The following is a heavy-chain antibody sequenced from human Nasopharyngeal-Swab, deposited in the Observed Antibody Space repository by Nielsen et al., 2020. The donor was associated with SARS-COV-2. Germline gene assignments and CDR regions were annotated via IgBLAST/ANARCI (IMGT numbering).Heavy chain of an antibody. V-gene: IGHV3-66*01. Sequence: GASMNFSCAASGFTVSSKYMSWVRQARGKGLEWVSVIYSGGSTNYAEYVQGRFTISRDNSKNTLYLKMNSLRAEDTAVYYCARDRSDYGTNGVCNPASYYYGMDVWGQGTTVTVSS. CDR2: IYSGGST. D-gene: IGHD2-8*01. J-gene: IGHJ6*02. CDR1: GFTVSSKY. CDR3: ARDRSDYGTNGVCNPASYYYGMDV.